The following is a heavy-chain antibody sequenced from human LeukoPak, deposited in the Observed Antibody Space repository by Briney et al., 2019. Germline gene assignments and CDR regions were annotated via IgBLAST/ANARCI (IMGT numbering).Heavy chain of an antibody. V-gene: IGHV3-23*01. CDR2: ISGSGGST. J-gene: IGHJ4*02. CDR1: GFTFSSYA. Sequence: GGSLKLSCAASGFTFSSYAMSWVRQAPGKGLEWVSAISGSGGSTYYADSVKGRFTISRDNSKNTLYLQMNSLRAEDTAVYYCAKSPSTGVVVPAVIQLYFDYWGQGTLVTVSS. CDR3: AKSPSTGVVVPAVIQLYFDY. D-gene: IGHD2-2*01.